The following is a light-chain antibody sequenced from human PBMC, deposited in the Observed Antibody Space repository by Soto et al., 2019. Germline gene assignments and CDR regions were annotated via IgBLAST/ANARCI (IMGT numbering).Light chain of an antibody. J-gene: IGKJ2*01. CDR2: GVS. CDR1: QSISGE. V-gene: IGKV3-15*01. CDR3: QQGHDWPLT. Sequence: EIVMTQSPATLSVSPGERATLSCRASQSISGELAWYQQRPGQPPRLLIYGVSTRATGVPDRFSGSGSGSDFTLTISGLQSEDFAVYYCQQGHDWPLTSGQGTRLDI.